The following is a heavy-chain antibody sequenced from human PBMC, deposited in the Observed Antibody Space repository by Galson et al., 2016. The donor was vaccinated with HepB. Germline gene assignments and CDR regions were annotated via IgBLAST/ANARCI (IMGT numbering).Heavy chain of an antibody. Sequence: SLRLSCAASGFTFSDYWMHWIRQVPGKGLVWVSQINIDGSITRYADSVKGRFTISRDNAMNTLVMQMNTLRAEDTAVYYCVRGNPISDHWGPGTQVTVSS. CDR1: GFTFSDYW. V-gene: IGHV3-74*01. D-gene: IGHD1-14*01. CDR3: VRGNPISDH. J-gene: IGHJ4*02. CDR2: INIDGSIT.